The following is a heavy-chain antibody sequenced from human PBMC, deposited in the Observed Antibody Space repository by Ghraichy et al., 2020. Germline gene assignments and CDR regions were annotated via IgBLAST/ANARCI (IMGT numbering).Heavy chain of an antibody. D-gene: IGHD4-17*01. V-gene: IGHV3-74*01. J-gene: IGHJ4*02. CDR2: IKNDGTYT. Sequence: GGSLRLSCEVSGFTFSSYWMHWVRQTPGKGLVWVSRIKNDGTYTSYADSVKGRFTISRDNAKNTVYLQMNSLRTDDTAVYYCVRGTTVTGGLDFWDQGTLVTVSS. CDR1: GFTFSSYW. CDR3: VRGTTVTGGLDF.